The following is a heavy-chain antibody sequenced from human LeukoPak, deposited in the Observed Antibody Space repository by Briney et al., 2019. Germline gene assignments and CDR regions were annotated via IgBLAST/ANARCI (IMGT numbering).Heavy chain of an antibody. CDR3: ARQYCSGGSCRSYYFDY. J-gene: IGHJ4*02. CDR1: GGTFSSYA. D-gene: IGHD2-15*01. V-gene: IGHV1-3*01. CDR2: INAGNGNT. Sequence: ASVKVSCKASGGTFSSYAISWVRQAPGQGLEWMGWINAGNGNTKYSQKFQGRVTVTRDTSASTAYMELSSLRSEDTAVYYCARQYCSGGSCRSYYFDYWGQGTLVTVSS.